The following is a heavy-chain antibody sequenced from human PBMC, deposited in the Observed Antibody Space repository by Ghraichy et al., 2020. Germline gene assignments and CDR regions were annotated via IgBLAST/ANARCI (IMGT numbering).Heavy chain of an antibody. CDR3: VRVWYSSAWPRDFYWYFDL. CDR1: GGSFSSYA. CDR2: IIPIFGTA. J-gene: IGHJ2*01. Sequence: SVKVSCKASGGSFSSYAISWVRQAPGQGLEWMGGIIPIFGTANYAQKSQGRVTITADESTTTAYMELSSLRSEDTAVYYCVRVWYSSAWPRDFYWYFDLWGRGTLVTVSS. D-gene: IGHD6-19*01. V-gene: IGHV1-69*13.